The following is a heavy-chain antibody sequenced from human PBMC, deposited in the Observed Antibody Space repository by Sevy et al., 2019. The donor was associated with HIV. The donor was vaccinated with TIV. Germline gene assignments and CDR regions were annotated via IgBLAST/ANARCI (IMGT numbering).Heavy chain of an antibody. CDR3: APYVEHLLVPNIEVPGPLAY. CDR1: GFTFGHYA. J-gene: IGHJ4*02. Sequence: GGSLRLSCAASGFTFGHYAMSWVRLAPGKGLEWVAGISNSGDKAYYPDSVKGRFTVFRDNVESTLYLQMNSLRADDTAVFYCAPYVEHLLVPNIEVPGPLAYWGQGTLVTVSS. V-gene: IGHV3-23*01. CDR2: ISNSGDKA. D-gene: IGHD6-19*01.